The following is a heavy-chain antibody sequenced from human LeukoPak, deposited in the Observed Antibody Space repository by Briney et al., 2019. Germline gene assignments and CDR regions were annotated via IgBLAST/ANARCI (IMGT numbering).Heavy chain of an antibody. CDR1: GGSISSYY. D-gene: IGHD3-10*01. J-gene: IGHJ6*04. CDR2: IYYSGST. CDR3: ARRLTMVLDV. Sequence: SETLSLTCTVSGGSISSYYWSWIRQPPGKGLEWIGYIYYSGSTNYNPSLKSRVTISVDTSKNQFSLKLSSVTAADTAVYYCARRLTMVLDVWGKGTTVPVSS. V-gene: IGHV4-59*08.